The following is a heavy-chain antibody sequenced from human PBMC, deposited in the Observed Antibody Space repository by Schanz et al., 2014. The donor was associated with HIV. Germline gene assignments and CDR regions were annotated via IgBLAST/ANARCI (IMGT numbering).Heavy chain of an antibody. J-gene: IGHJ4*02. Sequence: QVQLVQSGAEVKKPGASVKVSCKASGYSFSDYYIHWVRQAPGQGLEWMGWINPKTGGTHLAQMFHGRVTVTRDTSINTACLEVPRLTADDTAVVYCARSRYHQFLGYFDLWGQGSLVTVSS. CDR1: GYSFSDYY. CDR2: INPKTGGT. V-gene: IGHV1-2*02. CDR3: ARSRYHQFLGYFDL. D-gene: IGHD3-22*01.